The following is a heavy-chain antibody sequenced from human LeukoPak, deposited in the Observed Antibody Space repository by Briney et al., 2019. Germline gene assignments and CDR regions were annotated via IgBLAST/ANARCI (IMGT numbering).Heavy chain of an antibody. CDR3: ARHGATYAGYDY. D-gene: IGHD4/OR15-4a*01. J-gene: IGHJ4*01. Sequence: PSETLSLTCTVSGDSINNYYWNWIRQPAGKGLEWIGRIYTSGSTNYNPSLKSRITMSLDTSKNQFSLKLSSVTAADTAVYYCARHGATYAGYDYWGQATQVTVSS. CDR1: GDSINNYY. V-gene: IGHV4-4*07. CDR2: IYTSGST.